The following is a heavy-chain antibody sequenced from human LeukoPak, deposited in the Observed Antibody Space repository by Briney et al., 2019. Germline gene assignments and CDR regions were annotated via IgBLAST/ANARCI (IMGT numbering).Heavy chain of an antibody. V-gene: IGHV3-48*02. CDR2: SEYSGTTS. CDR1: TFTFSSYS. J-gene: IGHJ4*02. CDR3: ARILGFTLDY. Sequence: GGSLRLSCAPSTFTFSSYSMNWVRQAPGKGLEWVSYSEYSGTTSYYADSVKGRFTVSRDNAKNSLYLQMSSLRDEDTAVYYCARILGFTLDYWGQGTLVTVSS.